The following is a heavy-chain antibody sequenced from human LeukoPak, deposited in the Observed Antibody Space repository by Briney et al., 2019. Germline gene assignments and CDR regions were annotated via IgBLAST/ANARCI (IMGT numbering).Heavy chain of an antibody. Sequence: GGSLRLSCTASGFTFGDYAMRWVRQAPGKGPEWVGFIRRKDNGGKTEYAASVKGIFTISRDDSKSIAYLQMNSLKTEDTAVYYCTSGLYYDSWSDLFDYWGQGTLVTVSS. CDR2: IRRKDNGGKT. CDR3: TSGLYYDSWSDLFDY. D-gene: IGHD3-3*01. CDR1: GFTFGDYA. V-gene: IGHV3-49*04. J-gene: IGHJ4*02.